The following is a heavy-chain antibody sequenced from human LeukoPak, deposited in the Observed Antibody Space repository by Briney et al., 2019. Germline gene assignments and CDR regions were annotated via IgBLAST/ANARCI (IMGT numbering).Heavy chain of an antibody. D-gene: IGHD6-13*01. CDR3: ARAAAGIGAFDI. V-gene: IGHV4-59*01. J-gene: IGHJ3*02. Sequence: PSETLSLTCTVSGGSISSYYWSWFRQPPGKGLEWIGYIYYSGSTNYNPSLKSRVTISVDTSKNQFSLKLSSVTAADTAVYYCARAAAGIGAFDIWGQGTMVTVSS. CDR2: IYYSGST. CDR1: GGSISSYY.